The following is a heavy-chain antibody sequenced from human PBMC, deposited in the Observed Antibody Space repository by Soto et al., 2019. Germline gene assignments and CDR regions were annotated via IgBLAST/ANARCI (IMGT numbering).Heavy chain of an antibody. J-gene: IGHJ4*02. Sequence: SETLSLTCTVSGGSISSSSYYWGWIRQPPGKGLEWIGGIYYSGSTYYNPSLKSRVTISVDTSKNQFSLKLSSVTAADTAVYYCARHLDDYGDLRLDYWGQGTLVTVSS. D-gene: IGHD4-17*01. CDR3: ARHLDDYGDLRLDY. CDR2: IYYSGST. V-gene: IGHV4-39*01. CDR1: GGSISSSSYY.